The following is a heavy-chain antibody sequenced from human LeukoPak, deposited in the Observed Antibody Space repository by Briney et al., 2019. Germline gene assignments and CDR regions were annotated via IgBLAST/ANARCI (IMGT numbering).Heavy chain of an antibody. J-gene: IGHJ5*02. Sequence: APVKVSCKVSGYTLTELSMHWVRRAPGKGLEWMGGFDPEDGETIYAQKFQGRVTMTEDTSTDTAYMELSSLRSEDTAVYYCATRPVRSVVAEPIWFDPWGQGTLVTVPS. CDR3: ATRPVRSVVAEPIWFDP. D-gene: IGHD2-15*01. CDR1: GYTLTELS. CDR2: FDPEDGET. V-gene: IGHV1-24*01.